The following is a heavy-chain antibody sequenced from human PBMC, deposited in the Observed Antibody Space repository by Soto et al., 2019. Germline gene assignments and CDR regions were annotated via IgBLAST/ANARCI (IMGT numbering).Heavy chain of an antibody. CDR1: GGSISPYY. CDR2: IYFGGTT. CDR3: ARLGGFFQALDS. J-gene: IGHJ4*02. V-gene: IGHV4-59*08. Sequence: QVQLQESGPGLVKPSETLSLTCTVSGGSISPYYWSWIRQPPGKGLEWIGYIYFGGTTKYNPSLKSRVCMSVDTAKNQFSLKLTSVTAADTAVYYCARLGGFFQALDSWGQGTLVTVSS. D-gene: IGHD2-15*01.